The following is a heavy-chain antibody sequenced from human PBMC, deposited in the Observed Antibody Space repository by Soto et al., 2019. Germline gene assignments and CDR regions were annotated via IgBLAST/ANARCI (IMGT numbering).Heavy chain of an antibody. J-gene: IGHJ3*02. D-gene: IGHD1-26*01. Sequence: SVKVSCKASGGTFSSYAISWVRQAPGQGLEWMGGIIPIFGTANYAQKFQGRVTITADESTSTAYMELSSLRSEDTAVYYCARLGATDGMGPRAFDIWGQGTMVTVSS. CDR2: IIPIFGTA. CDR3: ARLGATDGMGPRAFDI. CDR1: GGTFSSYA. V-gene: IGHV1-69*13.